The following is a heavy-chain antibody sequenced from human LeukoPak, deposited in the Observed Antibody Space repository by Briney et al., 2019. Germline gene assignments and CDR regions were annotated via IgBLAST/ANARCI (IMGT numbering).Heavy chain of an antibody. CDR1: GYTFTSYH. D-gene: IGHD4-17*01. Sequence: ASVKVSCKASGYTFTSYHMHWVRQAPGQGLEWMGIINPSGGSTSYAQKFQGRVTMTRDTSTSTVYMELRSLRSDDTAVYYCARDQGGDYRYYYYYYMDVWGKGTTVTVSS. CDR3: ARDQGGDYRYYYYYYMDV. CDR2: INPSGGST. J-gene: IGHJ6*03. V-gene: IGHV1-46*01.